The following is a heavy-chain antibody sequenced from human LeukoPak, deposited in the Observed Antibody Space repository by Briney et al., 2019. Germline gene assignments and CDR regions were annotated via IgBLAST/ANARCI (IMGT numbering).Heavy chain of an antibody. V-gene: IGHV3-7*01. CDR2: IKQDGSEK. CDR1: GFTFSSYW. CDR3: ARDVRAARSPFDY. D-gene: IGHD6-6*01. J-gene: IGHJ4*02. Sequence: GGSLRLSCAASGFTFSSYWMSWVRQAPGKGLEWVANIKQDGSEKYYVDSVKGRFTISRDNAKNSLYLQMNSLRAEDTAVYYCARDVRAARSPFDYWGQGTLVTVSS.